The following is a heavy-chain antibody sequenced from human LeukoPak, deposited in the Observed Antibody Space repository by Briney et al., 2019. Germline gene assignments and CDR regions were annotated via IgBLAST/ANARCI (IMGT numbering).Heavy chain of an antibody. CDR1: GGSISSSSYY. V-gene: IGHV4-39*07. CDR3: ARAPPYYYDSRNYFDY. J-gene: IGHJ4*02. D-gene: IGHD3-22*01. Sequence: SETLSLTCTVSGGSISSSSYYWGWIRQPPGKGLEWIGSIYYSGSTYYNPSLKSRVTISVDTSKNQFSLKLSSVTAADTAVYYCARAPPYYYDSRNYFDYWGQGTLVTVSS. CDR2: IYYSGST.